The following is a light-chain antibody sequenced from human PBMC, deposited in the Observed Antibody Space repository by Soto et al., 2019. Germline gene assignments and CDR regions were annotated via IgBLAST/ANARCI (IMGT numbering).Light chain of an antibody. CDR1: SSDVGGYGY. Sequence: SGLTEAVAVRRSPRQKITTSCSGTSSDVGGYGYVSWYQQHPGKAPKLIIYEVINRPSGVSNRFSGSKSGNTASLTISGLQAEDEADYFCSSYTSDSTYVFGTGTKVTVL. J-gene: IGLJ1*01. V-gene: IGLV2-14*01. CDR3: SSYTSDSTYV. CDR2: EVI.